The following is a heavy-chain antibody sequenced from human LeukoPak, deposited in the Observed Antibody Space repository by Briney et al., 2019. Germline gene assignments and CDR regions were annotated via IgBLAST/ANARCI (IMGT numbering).Heavy chain of an antibody. D-gene: IGHD4-11*01. CDR2: ISWNSSSI. V-gene: IGHV3-9*03. CDR1: GVTFYDYA. CDR3: ATDLYTTITPGRFFDY. J-gene: IGHJ4*02. Sequence: AGGSLRLSCAASGVTFYDYAMRWVRRAPGKGLGWGSGISWNSSSIGSAVSVKARFTLSRDNAKTPLYLQMTSLSAADMALSYCATDLYTTITPGRFFDYWGQGTPVTVSS.